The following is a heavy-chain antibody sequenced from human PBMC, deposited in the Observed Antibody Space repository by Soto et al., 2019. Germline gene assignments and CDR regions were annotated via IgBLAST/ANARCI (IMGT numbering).Heavy chain of an antibody. CDR2: IYYSGST. D-gene: IGHD2-15*01. J-gene: IGHJ4*02. CDR3: AGVWCSGGSCYLGFDY. CDR1: GGSISSYY. Sequence: QVQLQESGPGLVKPSETLSLTRTVSGGSISSYYWSWIRQPPGKGLEWIGYIYYSGSTNYNPSLKSRVTISVDTSKNQFSLKLSSVTAADTAVYYCAGVWCSGGSCYLGFDYWGQGTLVTVSS. V-gene: IGHV4-59*08.